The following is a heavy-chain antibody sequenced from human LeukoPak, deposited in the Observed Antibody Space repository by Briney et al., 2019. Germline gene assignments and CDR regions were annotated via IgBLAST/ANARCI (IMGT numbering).Heavy chain of an antibody. J-gene: IGHJ6*02. V-gene: IGHV4-38-2*02. CDR3: AMTDTAMVTHGMDV. CDR2: IYHSGNT. Sequence: SETLSLTCTVSGYSISSAYYWGWIRQPPGKGLEWIGSIYHSGNTHYNPSLKSRVTISVDTSKNQFSLNLRSVTAADTAMYYCAMTDTAMVTHGMDVWGQGTTVTVSS. CDR1: GYSISSAYY. D-gene: IGHD5-18*01.